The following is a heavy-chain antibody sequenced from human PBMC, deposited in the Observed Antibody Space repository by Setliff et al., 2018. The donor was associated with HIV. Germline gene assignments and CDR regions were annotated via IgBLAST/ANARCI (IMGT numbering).Heavy chain of an antibody. V-gene: IGHV3-66*02. CDR2: FYIHNVGAT. Sequence: GSLRLSCVASGLTIKDNYMNWVRQSPGKGLEWVSLFYIHNVGATYYADSVKGRFTISRDNSKNTLYLQMNSLTPEDTAVYYCAKPRLYNSALENWGQGTLVTVSS. D-gene: IGHD1-1*01. J-gene: IGHJ4*02. CDR3: AKPRLYNSALEN. CDR1: GLTIKDNY.